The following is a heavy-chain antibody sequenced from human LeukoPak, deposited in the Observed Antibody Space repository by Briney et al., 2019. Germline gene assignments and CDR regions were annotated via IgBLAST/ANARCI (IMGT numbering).Heavy chain of an antibody. Sequence: GRSLRLSCAASGFTFDDYAMHWVRQAPGKGLEWVSGISWNSGSIGYADSVKGRFTISRDNAKNSLYLQMNSLRAEDTALYYCAKDIFPQPPYYYGSATRGGSYYYYGMDVWGQGTTVTVSS. V-gene: IGHV3-9*01. CDR3: AKDIFPQPPYYYGSATRGGSYYYYGMDV. CDR2: ISWNSGSI. CDR1: GFTFDDYA. J-gene: IGHJ6*02. D-gene: IGHD3-10*01.